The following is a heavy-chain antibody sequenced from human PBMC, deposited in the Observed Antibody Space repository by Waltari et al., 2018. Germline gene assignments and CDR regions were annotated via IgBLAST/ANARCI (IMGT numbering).Heavy chain of an antibody. CDR1: GFTFSSYG. CDR3: FAEYYGGNSGAFDI. J-gene: IGHJ3*02. Sequence: QVQLVESGGGVVQPGRSLRLSCAASGFTFSSYGMHWVSKAPGKGLEWVAVISYDGSNKYYADSVKGRFTISRDNSKNTLYLQMNSLRAEDTAVYYCFAEYYGGNSGAFDIWGQGTMVTVSS. D-gene: IGHD3-3*01. V-gene: IGHV3-30*03. CDR2: ISYDGSNK.